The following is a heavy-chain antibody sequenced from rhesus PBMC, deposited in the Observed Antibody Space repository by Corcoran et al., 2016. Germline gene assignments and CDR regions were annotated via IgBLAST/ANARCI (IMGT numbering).Heavy chain of an antibody. Sequence: VQPGGSLRLPRAAPGFTSRNSDLIWIRQAPGKGLEWVSNSSSGGSIYYSDSVKGRFTISRDNAKNTLYLQMISLRVEETAVYYCAKDHFPTYYNIWTGYYTGAYWGQGVLVTVSS. D-gene: IGHD3-3*01. J-gene: IGHJ4*01. CDR1: GFTSRNSD. CDR3: AKDHFPTYYNIWTGYYTGAY. V-gene: IGHV3S43*01. CDR2: SSSGGSI.